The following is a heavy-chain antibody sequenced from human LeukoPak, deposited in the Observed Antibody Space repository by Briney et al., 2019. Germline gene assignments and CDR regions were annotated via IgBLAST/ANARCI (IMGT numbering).Heavy chain of an antibody. CDR3: ARVSRAQGGTDV. Sequence: GGSLRLSCTASGFTFSNYVLHWVRQAPEKGLEYVSAISANGGSTYYTSSVKGRFTISRDNSKSTLHPQLGRLRPEDMGVYYCARVSRAQGGTDVWGQGTTVTVSS. V-gene: IGHV3-64*01. CDR2: ISANGGST. CDR1: GFTFSNYV. J-gene: IGHJ6*02.